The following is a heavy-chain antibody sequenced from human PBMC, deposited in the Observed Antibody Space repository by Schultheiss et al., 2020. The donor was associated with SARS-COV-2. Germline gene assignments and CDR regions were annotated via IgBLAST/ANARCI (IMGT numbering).Heavy chain of an antibody. D-gene: IGHD4-11*01. CDR3: ARDASLIDYSGSYYQYYGMDV. Sequence: SETLSLTCTVSGGSISSGGYSWSWIRQPPGKGLEWIGEINHSGSTNYNPSLKSRVTISVDTSENRFSLKLSSVTAADTAVYFCARDASLIDYSGSYYQYYGMDVWGQGATVTVSS. CDR2: INHSGST. CDR1: GGSISSGGYS. J-gene: IGHJ6*02. V-gene: IGHV4-61*08.